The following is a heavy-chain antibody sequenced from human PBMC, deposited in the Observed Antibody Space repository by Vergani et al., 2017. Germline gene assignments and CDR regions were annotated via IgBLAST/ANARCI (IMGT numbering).Heavy chain of an antibody. CDR3: AIATVGWRYPEGWLDA. D-gene: IGHD4-23*01. J-gene: IGHJ5*02. CDR1: GFTFSSYA. Sequence: EVQLLESGGGLVQPGGSLRLSCAASGFTFSSYAMSWVRQAPGKGLEWVSAISGSGGSTYYADSVKGRCTISRDNSKNTLYLQMNSLRAEETAGYYWAIATVGWRYPEGWLDAWGQGTLVTVSS. V-gene: IGHV3-23*01. CDR2: ISGSGGST.